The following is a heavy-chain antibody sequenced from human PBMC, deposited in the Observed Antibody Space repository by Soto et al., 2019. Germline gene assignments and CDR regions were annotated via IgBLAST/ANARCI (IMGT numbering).Heavy chain of an antibody. CDR3: ARPRYSFGTCGYYPFDY. J-gene: IGHJ4*02. D-gene: IGHD3-3*01. CDR2: IYFSGSGTS. V-gene: IGHV4-39*01. CDR1: GDFISNTTYY. Sequence: SETLSLTCSVSGDFISNTTYYWAWVRQAPGKGLEWVGSIYFSGSGTSHYNPSLKSRVTISVDTSKNQFSLKLTSVTAADTAVYYCARPRYSFGTCGYYPFDYWGQGTLVTVSS.